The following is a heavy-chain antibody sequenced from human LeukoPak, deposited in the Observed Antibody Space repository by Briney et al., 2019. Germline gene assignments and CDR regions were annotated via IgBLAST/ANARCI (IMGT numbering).Heavy chain of an antibody. Sequence: PSETLSLTCAVYGGSFSGYYWSWIRQPPGKGLEWIGEINHRGSTNYNPSLKSRVTISVDTSKNQFSLKPSSVTAADTAVYYCARGSNRGYTYRGHGTLVTVSA. D-gene: IGHD5-12*01. CDR2: INHRGST. V-gene: IGHV4-34*01. CDR3: ARGSNRGYTY. J-gene: IGHJ4*01. CDR1: GGSFSGYY.